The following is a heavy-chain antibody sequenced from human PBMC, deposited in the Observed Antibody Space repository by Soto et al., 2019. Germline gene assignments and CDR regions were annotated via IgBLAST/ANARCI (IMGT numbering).Heavy chain of an antibody. D-gene: IGHD3-3*01. CDR2: INHTGGT. CDR1: GGSVNGYY. J-gene: IGHJ5*02. V-gene: IGHV4-34*02. Sequence: QVHLQQWGAGLLKPSESLSLTCAVYGGSVNGYYWNWIRQPPGKGLEWIGEINHTGGTHYNPSLKSRVTMSVDTSKNQFSLRLSSVTAADTAIYYCATRITVFGLLIPPFDPWGQGTQVTVSS. CDR3: ATRITVFGLLIPPFDP.